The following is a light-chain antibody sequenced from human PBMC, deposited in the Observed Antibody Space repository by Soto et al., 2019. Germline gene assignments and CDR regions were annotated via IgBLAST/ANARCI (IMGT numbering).Light chain of an antibody. CDR1: QSVSSSY. V-gene: IGKV3D-20*02. Sequence: EVVETLSPSVLTQSQRTRSALSCMASQSVSSSYLAWYHQKPGQAPRLLIYGASSRATGIPDRFSGSGSGTDFTLTISILEPEDFAVYYCQQRSNWPIPFRQGTLPAIK. CDR2: GAS. CDR3: QQRSNWPIP. J-gene: IGKJ5*01.